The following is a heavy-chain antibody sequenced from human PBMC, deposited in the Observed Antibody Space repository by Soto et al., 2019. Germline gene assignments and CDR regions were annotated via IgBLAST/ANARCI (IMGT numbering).Heavy chain of an antibody. J-gene: IGHJ1*01. V-gene: IGHV4-30-2*01. CDR3: ATQTGSNYVRFFQH. CDR2: IYHSGST. D-gene: IGHD1-26*01. Sequence: SETLSLTCAVSGGSFSSGGYSWGWIRQPPGKGLEWIGYIYHSGSTYYNPSLKSRVTISVDRSKNQFSLKLNSVTAADTAVYYCATQTGSNYVRFFQHWGQGTLVTVSS. CDR1: GGSFSSGGYS.